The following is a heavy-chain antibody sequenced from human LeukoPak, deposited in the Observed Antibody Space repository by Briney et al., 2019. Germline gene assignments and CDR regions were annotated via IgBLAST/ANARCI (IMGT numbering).Heavy chain of an antibody. CDR3: ARVAAAGWLFDY. V-gene: IGHV1-2*06. CDR2: INPNSGGT. D-gene: IGHD6-13*01. CDR1: GYTFTGYY. J-gene: IGHJ4*02. Sequence: ASVKVSCKASGYTFTGYYMHWVRQAPGQGLEWMGRINPNSGGTNYAQKFQGRVTMTRDTSISTAYMELSSLRSEDTAVYYCARVAAAGWLFDYWGQGTLVTVSS.